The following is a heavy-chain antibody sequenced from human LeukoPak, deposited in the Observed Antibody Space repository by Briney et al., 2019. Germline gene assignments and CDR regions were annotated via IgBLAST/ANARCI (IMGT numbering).Heavy chain of an antibody. J-gene: IGHJ4*02. CDR1: GFTFSSYW. CDR3: ARGHCSSTSCYLLGYSGYDYEVKPPPQFDY. Sequence: GGSLRLSCAASGFTFSSYWMSWVRQAPGKGLEWVANIKQDGSEKYYVDSVKGRFTISRDNAKNSLYLQMNSLRAEDTAVYYCARGHCSSTSCYLLGYSGYDYEVKPPPQFDYWGQGTLVTVSS. V-gene: IGHV3-7*01. CDR2: IKQDGSEK. D-gene: IGHD2-2*01.